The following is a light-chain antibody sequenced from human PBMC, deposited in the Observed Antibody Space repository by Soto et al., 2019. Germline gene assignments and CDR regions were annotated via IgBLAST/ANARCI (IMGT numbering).Light chain of an antibody. CDR1: QSISNW. CDR2: DAS. J-gene: IGKJ4*01. V-gene: IGKV1-5*01. Sequence: DIQMTQSPSTLSASVGDRVTFTCRASQSISNWVAWYQQKPGKAPKFLIYDASSLGTGVPSRFSGSGYGTEFTLPITSLQPDDFATYYCQQYKSHPLTFGGGTKVEIK. CDR3: QQYKSHPLT.